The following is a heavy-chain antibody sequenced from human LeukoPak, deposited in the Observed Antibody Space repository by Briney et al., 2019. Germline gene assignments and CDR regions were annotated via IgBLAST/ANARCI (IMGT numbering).Heavy chain of an antibody. D-gene: IGHD3-22*01. J-gene: IGHJ4*02. CDR2: LSGSGGNT. Sequence: PGGSLRLSCAASGFTFSSYAMSWVRQAPGKGLEWVSTLSGSGGNTYYADSVKGRVTISRDNSKNTLYLQMNSLRAEDTAVYHCEKGSYYYDSADYFDYWGQGTLVTVSS. CDR3: EKGSYYYDSADYFDY. CDR1: GFTFSSYA. V-gene: IGHV3-23*01.